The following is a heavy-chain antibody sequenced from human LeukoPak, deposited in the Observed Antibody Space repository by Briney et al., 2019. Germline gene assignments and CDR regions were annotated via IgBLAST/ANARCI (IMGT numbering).Heavy chain of an antibody. Sequence: SETLSLTCAVYGGSFSGYYWSWIRQPPGKGLEWIGEINHSGSTNYNPSLKSRVTISVDTSKNQFSLKLSSVTAADTAVYYCARGADCSSTSCYLSRGQGTLVTVSS. CDR3: ARGADCSSTSCYLS. CDR2: INHSGST. J-gene: IGHJ4*02. D-gene: IGHD2-2*01. V-gene: IGHV4-34*01. CDR1: GGSFSGYY.